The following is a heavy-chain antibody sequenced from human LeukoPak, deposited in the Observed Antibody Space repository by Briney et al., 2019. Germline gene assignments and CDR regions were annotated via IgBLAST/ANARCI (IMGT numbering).Heavy chain of an antibody. Sequence: SETLSLTCSVSSDSISTYDWSWIRHRAGKGLEWLGQIFTSGSATYNSSLKSRLTMSVDKSKNQVSLKLISVTAADTAIYYCARHSPSGWYFFDFWGRGTLVTVSS. V-gene: IGHV4-4*07. CDR3: ARHSPSGWYFFDF. D-gene: IGHD6-19*01. J-gene: IGHJ4*02. CDR2: IFTSGSA. CDR1: SDSISTYD.